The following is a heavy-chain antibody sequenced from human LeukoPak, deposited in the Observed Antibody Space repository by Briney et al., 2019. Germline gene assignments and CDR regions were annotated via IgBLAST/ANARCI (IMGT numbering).Heavy chain of an antibody. CDR2: IYPGDSDT. CDR3: ATLNGDYYDSIGYYPYNWFDP. Sequence: GASLQISCEGSGSIFSCYWIGWVRPLPGKRLEWMGIIYPGDSDTRYSPSFQGQVTISADKSISTAYLQWSSLKASDTAMYYCATLNGDYYDSIGYYPYNWFDPWGQGTLVTVSS. D-gene: IGHD3-22*01. CDR1: GSIFSCYW. J-gene: IGHJ5*02. V-gene: IGHV5-51*01.